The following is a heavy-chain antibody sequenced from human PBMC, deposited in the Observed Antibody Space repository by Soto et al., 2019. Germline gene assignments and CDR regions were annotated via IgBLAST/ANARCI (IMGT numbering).Heavy chain of an antibody. V-gene: IGHV4-30-2*01. Sequence: QLQLQESGSGLVKPSQTLSLTCAVSGDSISSSGYSWSWIRQPPGKGLEWMGYIYNSGNTHYNRSLKSRVTMSVDRSKNQFSLKLTSVTAADTAVYYCARGYYDSSGWPCWFDPWGQGTVVTVSS. CDR3: ARGYYDSSGWPCWFDP. CDR1: GDSISSSGYS. J-gene: IGHJ5*02. CDR2: IYNSGNT. D-gene: IGHD3-22*01.